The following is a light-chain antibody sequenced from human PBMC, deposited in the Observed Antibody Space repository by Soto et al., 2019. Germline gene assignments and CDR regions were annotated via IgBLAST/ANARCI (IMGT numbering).Light chain of an antibody. CDR2: AES. V-gene: IGKV1-9*01. J-gene: IGKJ3*01. CDR1: QGISSY. Sequence: DIQLTQSPSFLSASVGDRVTITCRASQGISSYLAWYQQKPGKAPTLLIYAESTLQSGVTSRFSGSGSGTEFTLTISSLQPEDFATYYCQQLNSYPSFTFGPGTKVDIK. CDR3: QQLNSYPSFT.